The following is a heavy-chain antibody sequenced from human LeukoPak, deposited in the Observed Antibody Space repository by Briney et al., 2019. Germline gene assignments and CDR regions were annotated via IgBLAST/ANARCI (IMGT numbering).Heavy chain of an antibody. D-gene: IGHD6-19*01. CDR1: GVSFSGYY. CDR2: INHSGST. CDR3: ATGVAVAGTQWFDP. J-gene: IGHJ5*02. Sequence: SETLSLTCAVYGVSFSGYYWSWIRQPPGKGLEWIGEINHSGSTNYNPSLKSRVTISVDTSKNQFFLKLIYVTAADTAVYYCATGVAVAGTQWFDPWGQGTLVTVSS. V-gene: IGHV4-34*01.